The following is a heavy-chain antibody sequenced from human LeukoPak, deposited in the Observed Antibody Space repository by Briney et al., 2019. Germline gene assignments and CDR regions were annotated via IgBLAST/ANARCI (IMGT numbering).Heavy chain of an antibody. J-gene: IGHJ6*02. CDR1: GFTFSSYA. V-gene: IGHV3-23*01. Sequence: GGSLRLSCAASGFTFSSYAMSRVRQAPGKGLEWVSAISGSGGSTYYADSVKGRFTISRDNSKNTLYLQMNSLRAEDTAVYYCAKDLGIVVVPAAIWGGYYYGMDVWGQGTTVTVSS. CDR2: ISGSGGST. D-gene: IGHD2-2*01. CDR3: AKDLGIVVVPAAIWGGYYYGMDV.